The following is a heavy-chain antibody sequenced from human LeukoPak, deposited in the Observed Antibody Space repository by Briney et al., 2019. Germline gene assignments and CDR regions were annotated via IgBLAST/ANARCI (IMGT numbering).Heavy chain of an antibody. J-gene: IGHJ4*02. CDR3: GKDRPNYYHSSGHYYRQNGDY. V-gene: IGHV3-23*01. CDR1: GFSFSSYA. D-gene: IGHD3-22*01. Sequence: GGSLRLSCGASGFSFSSYAMSWVRQAPGKGLKGVSSISGSGENTYYTDSVKGRFTISRDNFKSTLYLQMNSLRAEDTAVYYCGKDRPNYYHSSGHYYRQNGDYWGQGTLVTVSS. CDR2: ISGSGENT.